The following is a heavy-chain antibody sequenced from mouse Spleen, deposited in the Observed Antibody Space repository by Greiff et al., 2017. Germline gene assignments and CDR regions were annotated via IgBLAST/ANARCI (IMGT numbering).Heavy chain of an antibody. V-gene: IGHV4-1*02. J-gene: IGHJ3*01. CDR3: ARNRYYDYDESWFAY. CDR1: GFDFSRYW. D-gene: IGHD2-4*01. CDR2: INPDSSTI. Sequence: EVQVVESGGGLVQPGGSLKLSCAASGFDFSRYWMSWVRQAPGKGLEWIGEINPDSSTINYTPSLKDKFIISRDNAKNTLYLQMSKVRSEDTALYYCARNRYYDYDESWFAYWGQGTLVTVSA.